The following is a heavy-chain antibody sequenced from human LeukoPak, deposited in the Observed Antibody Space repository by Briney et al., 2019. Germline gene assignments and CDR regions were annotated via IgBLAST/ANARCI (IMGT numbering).Heavy chain of an antibody. CDR3: ARDLTGFDP. V-gene: IGHV4-34*01. D-gene: IGHD7-27*01. CDR1: GGSFSGYY. CDR2: INHSGST. J-gene: IGHJ5*02. Sequence: SETLSLTCAVYGGSFSGYYWSWIRQPPGKGLEWIGEINHSGSTNYNPSLKSRVTISVDTSKNQFSLQLSSVTAADTAVYYCARDLTGFDPWGQGTLVTVSS.